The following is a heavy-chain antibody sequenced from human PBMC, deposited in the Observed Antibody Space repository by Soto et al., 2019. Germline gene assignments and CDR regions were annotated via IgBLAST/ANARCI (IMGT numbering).Heavy chain of an antibody. CDR3: ARAKNTGLFDY. Sequence: QVQLQQLGAGLLKPSETLSLTCAVYGGSFSGYSWTWIRQPPGTGLEWIGEINHSGSTNFNPSLKSRVTISVDTSKKQFSLKLTSVTAADTAVSYCARAKNTGLFDYWGQGTLVTVSS. J-gene: IGHJ4*02. V-gene: IGHV4-34*01. D-gene: IGHD2-8*02. CDR2: INHSGST. CDR1: GGSFSGYS.